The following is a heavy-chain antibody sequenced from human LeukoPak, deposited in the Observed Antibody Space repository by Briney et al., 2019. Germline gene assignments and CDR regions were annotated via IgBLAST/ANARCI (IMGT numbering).Heavy chain of an antibody. Sequence: GGSLRLSCAVSGITLSNYGMSWVRQAPGKGLEWVAGISGSGGSTNYADSVKGRFTISRDNRKNTLYLQMNSLRAEDTAVYYCAKLLTTVTAPDLNWGQGTLVTVSS. CDR1: GITLSNYG. J-gene: IGHJ4*02. D-gene: IGHD4-17*01. CDR3: AKLLTTVTAPDLN. V-gene: IGHV3-23*01. CDR2: ISGSGGST.